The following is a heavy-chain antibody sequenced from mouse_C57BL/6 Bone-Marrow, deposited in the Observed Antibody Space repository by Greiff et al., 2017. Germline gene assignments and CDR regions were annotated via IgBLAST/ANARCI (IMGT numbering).Heavy chain of an antibody. J-gene: IGHJ4*01. D-gene: IGHD2-12*01. V-gene: IGHV1-80*01. Sequence: VQLQQSGAELVKPGASVKISCKASGYAFSSYWMNWVKQRPGKGLEWIGQIYPGDGDTNYNGKFKGKATLTAYKADSTAYMQLSSLTSEDAAIYICARSYSPYYYARGYWGQGTSVTVSS. CDR3: ARSYSPYYYARGY. CDR1: GYAFSSYW. CDR2: IYPGDGDT.